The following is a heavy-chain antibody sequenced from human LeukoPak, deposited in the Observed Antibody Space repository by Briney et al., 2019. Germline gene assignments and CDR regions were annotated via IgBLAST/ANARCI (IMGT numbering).Heavy chain of an antibody. CDR1: GFTFSIYG. Sequence: PGGSLRLSCAASGFTFSIYGMHWVRQAPGKGLEWVAFIRYDGSNKYYADSVKGRFTISRDNSKNTLYLQMNSLRAEDTAVYYCAKDLGSYGSGSPDAFDIWGQGTMVTVSS. CDR3: AKDLGSYGSGSPDAFDI. V-gene: IGHV3-30*02. J-gene: IGHJ3*02. CDR2: IRYDGSNK. D-gene: IGHD3-10*01.